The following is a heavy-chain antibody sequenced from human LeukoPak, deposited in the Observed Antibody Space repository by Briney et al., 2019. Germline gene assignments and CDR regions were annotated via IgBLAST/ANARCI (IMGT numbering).Heavy chain of an antibody. CDR3: AKDGPKYCSSTSCSPFDY. Sequence: PGGSLRLSCAASGFTFSSYAMSWVRQAPGKGLEWVSAISGSGGSTYYADSVKGRFTISRENSQNTLYLQMNSLRAEDTAVYYCAKDGPKYCSSTSCSPFDYWGQGTLVTASS. V-gene: IGHV3-23*01. J-gene: IGHJ4*02. CDR1: GFTFSSYA. D-gene: IGHD2-2*01. CDR2: ISGSGGST.